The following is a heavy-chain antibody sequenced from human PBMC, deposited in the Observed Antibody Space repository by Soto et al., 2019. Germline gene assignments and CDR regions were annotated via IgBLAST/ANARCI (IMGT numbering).Heavy chain of an antibody. CDR2: ISSSSSTI. Sequence: LRLSCAASGFTFSSYSMNWVRQAPGKGLEWVSYISSSSSTIYYADSVKGRFTISRDNAKNSLYLQMNSLRDEDTAVYYCAREAAAGYLNWFDPWGQGTLVTVSS. J-gene: IGHJ5*02. V-gene: IGHV3-48*02. D-gene: IGHD6-13*01. CDR3: AREAAAGYLNWFDP. CDR1: GFTFSSYS.